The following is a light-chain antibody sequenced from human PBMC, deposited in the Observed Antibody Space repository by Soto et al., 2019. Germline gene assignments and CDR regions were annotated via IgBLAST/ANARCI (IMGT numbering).Light chain of an antibody. CDR1: SSDVGNYKY. Sequence: QSVLTQPASVSGSPGQSITISCTGTSSDVGNYKYVSWYQQHPGKAPKLMIYEVSNRPSGVSNRFSGSKSGNTASLTISGLQAEDDTDYYCFSYTSSGTYVFGTGTKVTVL. CDR3: FSYTSSGTYV. CDR2: EVS. J-gene: IGLJ1*01. V-gene: IGLV2-14*01.